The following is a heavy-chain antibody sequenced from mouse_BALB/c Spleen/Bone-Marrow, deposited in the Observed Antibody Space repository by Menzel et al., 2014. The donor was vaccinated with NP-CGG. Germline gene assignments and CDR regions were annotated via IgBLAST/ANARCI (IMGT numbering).Heavy chain of an antibody. D-gene: IGHD2-3*01. CDR1: GFDFSRYW. CDR2: INPESNTI. J-gene: IGHJ3*01. CDR3: ARLGYYGWFAY. V-gene: IGHV4-1*02. Sequence: EVQGVESGGGLVQPGGSLKLSCAASGFDFSRYWMSWVRQAPGKGLQWIGEINPESNTINYTPSLKDKFIISRDNAKNTLYLQMSKVRSEDTALYCCARLGYYGWFAYSGQGTLVTVSA.